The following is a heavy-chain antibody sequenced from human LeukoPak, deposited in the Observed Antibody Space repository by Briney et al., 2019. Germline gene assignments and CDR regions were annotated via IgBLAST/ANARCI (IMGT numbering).Heavy chain of an antibody. D-gene: IGHD3-10*01. CDR1: GYTFTSYY. V-gene: IGHV1-46*01. Sequence: ASVKVSCKASGYTFTSYYMHWVRQAPGQGLEWMGIINPSGGSTSYAQKFQGRVTMTRDTSTSTVYMELRSLRSDDTAVYYCARVRGSGSYFGYWGQGTLVTVSS. CDR2: INPSGGST. J-gene: IGHJ4*02. CDR3: ARVRGSGSYFGY.